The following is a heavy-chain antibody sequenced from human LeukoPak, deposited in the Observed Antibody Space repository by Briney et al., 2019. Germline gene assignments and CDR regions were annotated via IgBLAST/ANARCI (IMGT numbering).Heavy chain of an antibody. J-gene: IGHJ5*02. Sequence: MPSETLSLTCSVSGGSMSHYYWSFIRQPAGKGLEWIGRIHTSGTTYFNPSLKSRVTMSVDTSKNRFSLRLASMTAADTAVYFCARGDYYDGGGRNWFDPWGQGTLVTVSS. V-gene: IGHV4-4*07. CDR2: IHTSGTT. CDR3: ARGDYYDGGGRNWFDP. D-gene: IGHD3-16*01. CDR1: GGSMSHYY.